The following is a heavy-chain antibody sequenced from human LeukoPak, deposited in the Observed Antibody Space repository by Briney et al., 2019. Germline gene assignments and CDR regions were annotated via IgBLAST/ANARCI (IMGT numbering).Heavy chain of an antibody. CDR1: VYTFTSYD. Sequence: ASVKVSCMDSVYTFTSYDINWVRQAPGQGREWMGWMNPNSGNTGYAQKFQGRVTITRNTSISTAYMELSSLRSEDTAVYYCARESRDTAWSLDLWGQGTLVTVSS. J-gene: IGHJ4*02. CDR2: MNPNSGNT. V-gene: IGHV1-8*03. D-gene: IGHD1-1*01. CDR3: ARESRDTAWSLDL.